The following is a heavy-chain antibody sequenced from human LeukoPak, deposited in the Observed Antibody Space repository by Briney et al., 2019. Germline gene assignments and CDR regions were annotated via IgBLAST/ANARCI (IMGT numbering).Heavy chain of an antibody. V-gene: IGHV1-2*02. CDR3: ARGDNSFDY. D-gene: IGHD1-1*01. CDR2: INPNSGGT. Sequence: ASVKVSCKASGYTFTGYYMHWVRQAPGQGLEWMGWINPNSGGTNYAQKFQGRVTMTRDTSIGTAYMDLARLTSDDTAVYYCARGDNSFDYWGQGTLVTVSS. J-gene: IGHJ4*02. CDR1: GYTFTGYY.